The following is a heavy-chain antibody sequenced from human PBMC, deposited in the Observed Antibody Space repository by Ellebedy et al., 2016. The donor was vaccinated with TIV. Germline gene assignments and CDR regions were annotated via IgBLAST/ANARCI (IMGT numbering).Heavy chain of an antibody. CDR3: ARRASYGDYAVQVNPWFDP. Sequence: GESLKISCEAFGFSFRSYWMSWVRQAPGRGLEWVANMRGDGEKYYVDSVKGRFTISRDNAKNSLFLQMNSLRVEDTAVYYCARRASYGDYAVQVNPWFDPWGQGTLVTVSS. V-gene: IGHV3-7*01. CDR1: GFSFRSYW. D-gene: IGHD4-17*01. J-gene: IGHJ5*02. CDR2: MRGDGEK.